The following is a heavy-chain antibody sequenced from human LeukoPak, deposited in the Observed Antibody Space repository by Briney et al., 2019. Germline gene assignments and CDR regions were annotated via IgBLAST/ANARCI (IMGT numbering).Heavy chain of an antibody. J-gene: IGHJ4*02. Sequence: GGSLRLSCAASGFTLSSYAMSWVRQGPGKGLEWVSAISVSGNTYHADSVKGRFTISRDNAKNSLYLQMNSLRAEDTAVYYCATMTNVDYWGQGTLVTVSS. CDR1: GFTLSSYA. CDR3: ATMTNVDY. V-gene: IGHV3-21*01. CDR2: ISVSGNT. D-gene: IGHD4-11*01.